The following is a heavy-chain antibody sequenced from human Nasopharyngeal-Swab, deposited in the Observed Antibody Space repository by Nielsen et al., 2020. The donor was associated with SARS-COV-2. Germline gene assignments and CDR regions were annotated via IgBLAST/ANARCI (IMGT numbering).Heavy chain of an antibody. J-gene: IGHJ4*02. CDR3: ANRPALIGI. CDR2: INYGGDDT. D-gene: IGHD2-8*01. Sequence: GGSLTLSCAASGLMLSSHGMMWVRQAPGKGLEWVAVINYGGDDTYYGDSVKGRSTISRDNSKNTLYLQMNSLRAEDTAVYYCANRPALIGIWGQGTLVTVSS. CDR1: GLMLSSHG. V-gene: IGHV3-23*01.